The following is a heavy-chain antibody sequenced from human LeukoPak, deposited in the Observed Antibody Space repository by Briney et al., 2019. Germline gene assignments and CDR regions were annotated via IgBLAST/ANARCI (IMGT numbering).Heavy chain of an antibody. CDR1: GITISIYS. J-gene: IGHJ5*02. CDR3: ARDPAGRLGPPHWFDP. D-gene: IGHD3-9*01. V-gene: IGHV3-48*02. CDR2: IRSSSSTI. Sequence: WGSLRLSCAASGITISIYSMNWVRQAPGKGLEWVSYIRSSSSTIYYADSVKGRFTISRDNAKNSLYLQMNSPRDEDTAVYYCARDPAGRLGPPHWFDPWGQGTLVTVSS.